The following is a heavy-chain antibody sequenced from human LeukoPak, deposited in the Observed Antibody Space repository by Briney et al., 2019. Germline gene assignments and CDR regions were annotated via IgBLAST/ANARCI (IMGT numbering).Heavy chain of an antibody. CDR1: GFIFKSYW. CDR2: IKSKTDGGTT. J-gene: IGHJ4*02. D-gene: IGHD6-19*01. CDR3: TTANLQYSSGWEGGYGTR. V-gene: IGHV3-15*01. Sequence: GGSLRLSCAASGFIFKSYWMSWVRQAPGKGLEWVGRIKSKTDGGTTDYAAPVKGRFTISRDDSKNTLYLQMNSLKTEDTAVYYCTTANLQYSSGWEGGYGTRWGQGTLVTVSS.